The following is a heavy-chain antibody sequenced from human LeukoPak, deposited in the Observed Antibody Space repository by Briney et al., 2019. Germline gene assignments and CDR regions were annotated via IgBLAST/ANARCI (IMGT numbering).Heavy chain of an antibody. CDR1: GGSISSYY. Sequence: PSETLSLTCTVSGGSISSYYWSWIRQPPGKGLEWIGYIYYSGSTNYNPSLKSRVTISVDTSKNQFSLKLSSVTAADTAVYYCARSGYCSSTSCYEYWGQGTLVTVSS. J-gene: IGHJ4*02. CDR2: IYYSGST. CDR3: ARSGYCSSTSCYEY. D-gene: IGHD2-2*01. V-gene: IGHV4-59*08.